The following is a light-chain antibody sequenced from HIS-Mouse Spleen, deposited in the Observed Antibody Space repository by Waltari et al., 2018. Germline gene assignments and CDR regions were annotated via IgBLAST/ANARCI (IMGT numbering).Light chain of an antibody. Sequence: DILMTPSPESLAGALGERATLHCKSSQSVLYSSNNKNYLAWYQQKPGQPPKLLIYWASTRESGVPDRFSGSGSGTDFTLTISSLQAEDVAVYYCQQYYSTPYTFGQGTKLEIK. J-gene: IGKJ2*01. V-gene: IGKV4-1*01. CDR3: QQYYSTPYT. CDR2: WAS. CDR1: QSVLYSSNNKNY.